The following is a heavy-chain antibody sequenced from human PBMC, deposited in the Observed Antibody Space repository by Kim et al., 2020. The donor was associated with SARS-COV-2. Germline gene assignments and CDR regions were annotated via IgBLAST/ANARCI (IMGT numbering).Heavy chain of an antibody. CDR3: ASEIVWGIADLSSFDP. V-gene: IGHV3-48*03. D-gene: IGHD6-13*01. J-gene: IGHJ5*02. CDR1: GFTFSSYE. Sequence: GGSLRLSCAASGFTFSSYEMNWVRQAPGKGLEWVSYISSSGSTIYYADSVKGRFTISRDNAKNSLYLQMNSLRAEDTAVYYCASEIVWGIADLSSFDPWGQGTLVTVSS. CDR2: ISSSGSTI.